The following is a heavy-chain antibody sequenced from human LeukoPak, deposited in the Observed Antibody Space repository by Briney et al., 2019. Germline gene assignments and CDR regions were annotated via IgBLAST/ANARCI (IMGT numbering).Heavy chain of an antibody. D-gene: IGHD6-6*01. CDR1: GGTFSSYA. CDR2: IIPIFGTA. V-gene: IGHV1-69*05. CDR3: ASVSSIAARPNYYYYYYMDV. J-gene: IGHJ6*03. Sequence: GASVKVSCKASGGTFSSYAISWVRQAPGQGLEWMGGIIPIFGTANYAQKFQGRVTITTDESTSTAYMELSSLRSEDTAVYYCASVSSIAARPNYYYYYYMDVWGKGTTVTVS.